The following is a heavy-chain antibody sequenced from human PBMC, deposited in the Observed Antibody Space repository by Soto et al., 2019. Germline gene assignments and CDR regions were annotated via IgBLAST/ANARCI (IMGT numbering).Heavy chain of an antibody. J-gene: IGHJ6*02. D-gene: IGHD4-4*01. V-gene: IGHV4-4*07. CDR2: IYTSGST. Sequence: SETLSLTCTVSGGSISSYYWSWIRQPAGKGPEWIGRIYTSGSTNYNPSLKSRVTMSVDTSKNQFSLKLSSVTAADTAVYYCARDLDYRVSYYYGMDVWGQGTTVTVS. CDR1: GGSISSYY. CDR3: ARDLDYRVSYYYGMDV.